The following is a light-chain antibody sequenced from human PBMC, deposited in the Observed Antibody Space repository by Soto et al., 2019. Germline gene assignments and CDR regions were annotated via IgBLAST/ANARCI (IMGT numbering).Light chain of an antibody. Sequence: QPVLTQSPSASASLGASVKLTCTLSSGHSSYAIAWHQQQPEKGPRYLMKLNSDGSHNKGDGIPDRFSGSSSGAERYLTISSLQSEDEADYYCQTWGTEFSVVFGGGTKLTVL. CDR3: QTWGTEFSVV. V-gene: IGLV4-69*01. J-gene: IGLJ2*01. CDR2: LNSDGSH. CDR1: SGHSSYA.